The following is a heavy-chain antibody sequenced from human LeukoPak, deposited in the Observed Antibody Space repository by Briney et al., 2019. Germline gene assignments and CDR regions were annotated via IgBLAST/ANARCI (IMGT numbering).Heavy chain of an antibody. CDR3: ARCSPGDSSNFYTVLQY. CDR2: IIPVFGTT. Sequence: SVKVSCKASGGTFSSYAVSWVRLTPGQGLEWLGGIIPVFGTTTYAQKFQAKVTMTADKSTNTAYLEISSLTSDDTAVYYCARCSPGDSSNFYTVLQYWGQGTQVTVSS. D-gene: IGHD3-22*01. V-gene: IGHV1-69*06. CDR1: GGTFSSYA. J-gene: IGHJ4*02.